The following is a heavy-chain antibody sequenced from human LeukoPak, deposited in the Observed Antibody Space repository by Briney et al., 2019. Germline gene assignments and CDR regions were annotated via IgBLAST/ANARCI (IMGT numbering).Heavy chain of an antibody. Sequence: HGESLKISCKGSGYSFTSYWIGWVRQMPGKGLEWMGIIYPGDSDTRYSPSFQGQVTISADKSISTAYLQWSSLKASDTAMYYCARLYYGSGSYYRRASKLGYYFDDWGQGTLVTVSS. CDR1: GYSFTSYW. V-gene: IGHV5-51*01. J-gene: IGHJ4*02. CDR2: IYPGDSDT. D-gene: IGHD3-10*01. CDR3: ARLYYGSGSYYRRASKLGYYFDD.